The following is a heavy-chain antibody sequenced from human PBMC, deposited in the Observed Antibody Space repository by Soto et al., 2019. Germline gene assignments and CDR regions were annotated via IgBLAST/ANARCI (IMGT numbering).Heavy chain of an antibody. CDR3: ARSRAYYDSSGSVYYGMDV. CDR2: ISSNGGST. V-gene: IGHV3-64*02. CDR1: GFTFSSYA. Sequence: GGSLRLSCAASGFTFSSYAMHWVRQAPGKGLEYVSAISSNGGSTYYADSVKGRFTISRDNSKNTLYLQMGSLRAEDMAVYYCARSRAYYDSSGSVYYGMDVWGQGTTVTVSS. J-gene: IGHJ6*02. D-gene: IGHD3-22*01.